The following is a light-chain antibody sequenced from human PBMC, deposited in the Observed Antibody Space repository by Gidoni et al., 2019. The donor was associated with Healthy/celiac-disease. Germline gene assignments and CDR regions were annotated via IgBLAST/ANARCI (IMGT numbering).Light chain of an antibody. CDR1: QSVSSSY. J-gene: IGKJ4*01. CDR2: GAS. CDR3: QQYGSSPRT. V-gene: IGKV3-20*01. Sequence: EIVLPQSPGPLSLSPGERATLSCRASQSVSSSYLAWYQQKPGQAPRLLIYGASSRATGIPDRFSGSGSGTDFTLTISRLEPEDFAVYYCQQYGSSPRTFGGGTKVEIK.